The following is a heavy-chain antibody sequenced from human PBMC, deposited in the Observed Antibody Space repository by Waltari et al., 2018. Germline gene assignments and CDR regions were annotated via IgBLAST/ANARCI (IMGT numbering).Heavy chain of an antibody. CDR2: ISGSGTTI. CDR3: ARRFDS. CDR1: GFTFSSYG. Sequence: EVQLVESGGGLVQPGGSLRLSCAASGFTFSSYGMNWVSQAPGKGREWISYISGSGTTIYYADSVKGRFTISRDDAENSLYLQMNSLRAEDTALYYCARRFDSWGQGTRVTVSS. V-gene: IGHV3-48*03. J-gene: IGHJ4*02.